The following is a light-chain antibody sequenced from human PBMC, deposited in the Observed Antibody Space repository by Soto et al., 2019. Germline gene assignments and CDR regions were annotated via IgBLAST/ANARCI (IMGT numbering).Light chain of an antibody. V-gene: IGLV4-69*01. CDR3: QTWGTGIHVV. CDR2: LNSDGTH. J-gene: IGLJ2*01. Sequence: QLVLTQSPSASASLGASVKLTCTLSSEHSSYAIAWHQQQPEKGPRYLRKLNSDGTHSKGDGIPHRFSGSSSGAERYLTISSLQSEDEADYYCQTWGTGIHVVFGGGTKVTVL. CDR1: SEHSSYA.